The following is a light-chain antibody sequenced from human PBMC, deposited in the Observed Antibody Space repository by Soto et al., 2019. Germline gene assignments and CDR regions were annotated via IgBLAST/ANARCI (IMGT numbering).Light chain of an antibody. J-gene: IGLJ1*01. CDR1: SSDVGGYNY. Sequence: QSALTQPRSVSGSPGQSVTISCTGTSSDVGGYNYVSWYQQHPGKAPKLMIYDVSKRPSGVPDRFSGSKSGNTASLTISGLQAEDEADYYCCSYAGRYYVFGTGTQVTVL. V-gene: IGLV2-11*01. CDR3: CSYAGRYYV. CDR2: DVS.